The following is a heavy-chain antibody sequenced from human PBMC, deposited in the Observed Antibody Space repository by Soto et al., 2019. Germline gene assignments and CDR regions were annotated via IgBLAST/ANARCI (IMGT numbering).Heavy chain of an antibody. V-gene: IGHV4-39*02. Sequence: SETLSLTCTVSGGSISSSSYYWGWIRQTPGKGLEWTGSIYYSGSTYYNPPLKSRVTISVDTSKNHFSLKLSSVTAADTAVYYCARGVDGYYYDSSGYSFDYGGQGMLVTVSS. D-gene: IGHD3-22*01. J-gene: IGHJ4*02. CDR1: GGSISSSSYY. CDR2: IYYSGST. CDR3: ARGVDGYYYDSSGYSFDY.